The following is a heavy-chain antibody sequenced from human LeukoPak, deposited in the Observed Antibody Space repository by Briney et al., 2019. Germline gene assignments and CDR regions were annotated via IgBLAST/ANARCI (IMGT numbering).Heavy chain of an antibody. V-gene: IGHV3-23*01. CDR3: GNLIDSSRKYGLDV. D-gene: IGHD3-22*01. Sequence: GGSLRLSCAASGFTFNTYAMNWVRQAPGKGLEWVSGVSDGGRSTYYADSVKGRFTISRDNSKNTLYLQMNSLRAEDTAVYYCGNLIDSSRKYGLDVWGQGTTVTVSS. CDR1: GFTFNTYA. J-gene: IGHJ6*02. CDR2: VSDGGRST.